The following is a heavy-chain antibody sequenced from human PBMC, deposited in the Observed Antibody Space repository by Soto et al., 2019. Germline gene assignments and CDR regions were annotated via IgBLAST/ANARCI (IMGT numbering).Heavy chain of an antibody. Sequence: LRLSCAASGFTFSSYAMHWVRQAPGKGLEWVAVISYDGSNKYYADSVKGRFTISRDSSKNTLYLQMNSLRPEDTAMYYCARDSESGYESGGPLGYWGQGTQVTVSS. CDR2: ISYDGSNK. J-gene: IGHJ4*02. CDR3: ARDSESGYESGGPLGY. D-gene: IGHD5-12*01. V-gene: IGHV3-30-3*01. CDR1: GFTFSSYA.